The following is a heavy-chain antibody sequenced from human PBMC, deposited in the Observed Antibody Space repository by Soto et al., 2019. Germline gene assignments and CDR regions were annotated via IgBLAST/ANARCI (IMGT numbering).Heavy chain of an antibody. CDR3: ARVWGAGPSDY. CDR1: GFTFSDHY. J-gene: IGHJ4*02. Sequence: EVQLVESGGGLVQPGGSLRLSCAASGFTFSDHYMDWVRQAPGKGLEWVGRTRNKANSYATEYAASVKGRFTISRDDSKDSLYLQINSLKSEDSAVYYCARVWGAGPSDYWGQGTLVTVSS. D-gene: IGHD3-10*01. CDR2: TRNKANSYAT. V-gene: IGHV3-72*01.